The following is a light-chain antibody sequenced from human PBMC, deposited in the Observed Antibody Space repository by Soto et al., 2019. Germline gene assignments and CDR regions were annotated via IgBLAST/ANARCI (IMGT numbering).Light chain of an antibody. CDR2: DVS. CDR3: SSYTSSSTDV. J-gene: IGLJ1*01. CDR1: SSDVGGYNY. V-gene: IGLV2-14*01. Sequence: QSALTQPASVSGSPGQSITMSCTGTSSDVGGYNYVSWYQQHPGKAPKLMISDVSNRPSGVSNRFSGSKSGNTASLTISGLQAEYEADYYCSSYTSSSTDVFGTGTKLTVL.